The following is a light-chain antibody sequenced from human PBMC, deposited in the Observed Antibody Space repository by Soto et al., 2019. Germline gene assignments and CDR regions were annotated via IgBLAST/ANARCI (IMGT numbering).Light chain of an antibody. CDR1: QTVGSSY. J-gene: IGKJ2*03. CDR3: LQYGTSPRYS. Sequence: IVLTQSPGTLSFSPGDRVTLSCRASQTVGSSYLAWYQQKPGQAPRLLIYGASSRATGIPDRFSGSGSGTDFTLTITRLEPEDFAVYYCLQYGTSPRYSFGQGTKLEIK. CDR2: GAS. V-gene: IGKV3-20*01.